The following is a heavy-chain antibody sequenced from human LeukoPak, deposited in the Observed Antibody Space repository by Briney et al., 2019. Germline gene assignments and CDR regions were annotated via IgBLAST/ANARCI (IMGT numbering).Heavy chain of an antibody. CDR3: ATSYDMGWLIGY. J-gene: IGHJ4*02. V-gene: IGHV3-7*03. CDR2: IKQDGSEK. D-gene: IGHD3/OR15-3a*01. CDR1: GFTFGDTW. Sequence: GGSLRLSCAASGFTFGDTWMNWVRQVPGQGLEWVANIKQDGSEKFYVASVKGRFTISRDNGKSSLYLQMNSLRAEDTALYYCATSYDMGWLIGYWGQGTLATVSS.